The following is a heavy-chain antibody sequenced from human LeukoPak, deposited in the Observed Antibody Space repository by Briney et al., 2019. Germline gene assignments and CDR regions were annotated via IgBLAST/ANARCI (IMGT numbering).Heavy chain of an antibody. V-gene: IGHV3-23*01. Sequence: RGSLRLSCAASGFTFSSYAMSWVRQAPGKGLEWVSAISGSGGSTYYADSVKGRFTISRDNSKKTLYLQMNSLRAEDTAVYYCAKFAGYYYDSSGYNYFDYWGQGTLVTVSS. J-gene: IGHJ4*02. CDR2: ISGSGGST. CDR3: AKFAGYYYDSSGYNYFDY. D-gene: IGHD3-22*01. CDR1: GFTFSSYA.